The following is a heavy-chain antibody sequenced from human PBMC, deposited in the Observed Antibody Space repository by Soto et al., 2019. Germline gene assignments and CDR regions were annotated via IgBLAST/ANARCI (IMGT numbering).Heavy chain of an antibody. Sequence: QVQLVQSGAEVKKPGASVKVSCKASGYTFTSYDINWVRQATGQGLEWMGWMNPNSGNTGYAQKFQGRVTMTRKTSISTAYMELSSLRSEDTAVYYCARVGSCSGGSCYSWYYYYYYYMDVWGKGTTVTVSS. J-gene: IGHJ6*03. V-gene: IGHV1-8*01. CDR3: ARVGSCSGGSCYSWYYYYYYYMDV. CDR2: MNPNSGNT. CDR1: GYTFTSYD. D-gene: IGHD2-15*01.